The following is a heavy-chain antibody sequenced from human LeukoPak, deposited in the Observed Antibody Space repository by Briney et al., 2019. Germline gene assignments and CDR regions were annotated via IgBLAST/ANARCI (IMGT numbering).Heavy chain of an antibody. V-gene: IGHV4-59*01. CDR3: ARREGYNFDY. Sequence: PSETLSLTCTVSGGSISSNYWSWIRQPPGKGLEWIAYIYDSGSTNYNPSLKSRVSISIDTSKNQFSLRLSSVTAADTAVYYCARREGYNFDYWGQGTLVTVSS. CDR1: GGSISSNY. D-gene: IGHD5-24*01. J-gene: IGHJ4*02. CDR2: IYDSGST.